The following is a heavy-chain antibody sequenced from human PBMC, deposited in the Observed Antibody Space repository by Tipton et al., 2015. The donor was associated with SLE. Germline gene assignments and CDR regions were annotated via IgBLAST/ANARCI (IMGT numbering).Heavy chain of an antibody. CDR2: FYYTGST. V-gene: IGHV4-39*07. CDR1: GGSISSSIYY. J-gene: IGHJ4*02. Sequence: TLSLTCTVSGGSISSSIYYWGWIRQPPGKGLEWIGSFYYTGSTYFNPSLKSRVTISVDTSKNQFSLNLSSVTAADTAVYYCARGGGSYYDYWGQGTLVTVSS. CDR3: ARGGGSYYDY. D-gene: IGHD1-26*01.